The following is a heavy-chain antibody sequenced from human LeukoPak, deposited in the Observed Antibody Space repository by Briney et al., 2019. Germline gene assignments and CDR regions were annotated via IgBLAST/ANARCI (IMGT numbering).Heavy chain of an antibody. Sequence: ASVKVSCKASGYTFTGYYMHWVRQAPGQGLEWMGWINPNSGGTNYAQKFQGRVTMTRDTSISTAYMELSRLRSDDAAVYYCASSSGWYHNFDYWGQGTLVTVSS. CDR1: GYTFTGYY. CDR3: ASSSGWYHNFDY. CDR2: INPNSGGT. D-gene: IGHD6-19*01. J-gene: IGHJ4*02. V-gene: IGHV1-2*02.